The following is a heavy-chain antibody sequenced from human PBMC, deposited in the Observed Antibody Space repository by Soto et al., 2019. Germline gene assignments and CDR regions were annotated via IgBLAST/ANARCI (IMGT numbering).Heavy chain of an antibody. Sequence: PSETLSLTCTVSGGFINSGDYHWTWIRQFPGKGLEWIGGIYYSASTYYNPALVSRITISLDTSKNQFSLKLTSVTAADTAVYYCARDSRTLSGGMDVWGQGTTVTVSS. CDR1: GGFINSGDYH. CDR3: ARDSRTLSGGMDV. CDR2: IYYSAST. J-gene: IGHJ6*02. V-gene: IGHV4-30-4*01.